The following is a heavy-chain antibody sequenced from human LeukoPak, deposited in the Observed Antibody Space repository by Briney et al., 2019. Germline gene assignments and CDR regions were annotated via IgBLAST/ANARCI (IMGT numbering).Heavy chain of an antibody. CDR3: ARGLASASLDQPSTKPSNFHLDY. CDR1: GFTFSDYY. V-gene: IGHV3-11*01. D-gene: IGHD2-2*01. CDR2: ISSSGSTI. Sequence: GGSLRLSCAASGFTFSDYYMTWIRQAPGRGLEWLSYISSSGSTIYYADSVKGRFTISRDNGKKSLYLQMNSLRGDDTAVYYCARGLASASLDQPSTKPSNFHLDYWGQGTLVTVSS. J-gene: IGHJ4*02.